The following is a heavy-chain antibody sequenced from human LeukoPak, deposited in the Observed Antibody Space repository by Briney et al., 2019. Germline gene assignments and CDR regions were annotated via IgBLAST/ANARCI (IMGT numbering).Heavy chain of an antibody. CDR2: IRYDGSNK. D-gene: IGHD6-19*01. J-gene: IGHJ4*02. CDR1: GFTFSSHG. CDR3: AKSIPAIAVAVSTRQ. V-gene: IGHV3-30*02. Sequence: QPGGSLRLSCAASGFTFSSHGMHGVRQAPGKGLEGVAFIRYDGSNKNYADSVKGRFTISGDNSKNTLYLQMNSLKPDDTAMYYCAKSIPAIAVAVSTRQWGQGTLVTVSS.